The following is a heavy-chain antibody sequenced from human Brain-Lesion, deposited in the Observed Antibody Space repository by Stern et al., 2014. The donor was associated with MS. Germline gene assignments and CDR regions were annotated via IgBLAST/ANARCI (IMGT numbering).Heavy chain of an antibody. Sequence: VQLVESGAEVKKPGASVKVSCKVSGYTLTELSMHWVRQAPRKGLGWMGGFDPEDGETIYAQKFQGRVTMTEDTSTDTAYMELSSLRSEDTAVYYCATLSPGAGGNYYRHFDYWGQGTLVTVSS. D-gene: IGHD1-26*01. CDR2: FDPEDGET. V-gene: IGHV1-24*01. J-gene: IGHJ4*02. CDR1: GYTLTELS. CDR3: ATLSPGAGGNYYRHFDY.